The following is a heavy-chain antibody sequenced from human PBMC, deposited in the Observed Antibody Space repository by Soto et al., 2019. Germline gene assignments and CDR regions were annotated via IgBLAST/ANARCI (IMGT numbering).Heavy chain of an antibody. CDR3: ARDYYDFWSGPVRPDAFDI. J-gene: IGHJ3*02. V-gene: IGHV1-18*04. CDR2: ISAYNGNT. D-gene: IGHD3-3*01. CDR1: GYTFTSYG. Sequence: ASVKVSCKASGYTFTSYGISWVRQAPGQGLEWMGCISAYNGNTNYAQKLQGRVTMTTDTSTSTAYMELRSLRSDDTAVYYCARDYYDFWSGPVRPDAFDIWGQGTMVTVSS.